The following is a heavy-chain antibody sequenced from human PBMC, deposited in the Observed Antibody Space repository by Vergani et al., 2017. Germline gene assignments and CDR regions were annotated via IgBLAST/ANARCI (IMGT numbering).Heavy chain of an antibody. D-gene: IGHD3-9*01. Sequence: QVQVVQSGAEVKKSGASVKVSCKTSGYTFRNYYMHWVRQAPGQGLEWMGIINPSGGHTNYAQKFQGRVTMTRDTSTSTVYMELSSLRSEDTAIYYCARRDYCIVTGYRYWGQGTMVTVSA. J-gene: IGHJ4*02. CDR1: GYTFRNYY. CDR2: INPSGGHT. CDR3: ARRDYCIVTGYRY. V-gene: IGHV1-46*03.